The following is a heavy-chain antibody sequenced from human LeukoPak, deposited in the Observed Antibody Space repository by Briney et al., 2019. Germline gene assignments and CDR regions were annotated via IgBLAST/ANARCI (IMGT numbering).Heavy chain of an antibody. V-gene: IGHV4-59*11. Sequence: LQTLSLTCTVSGGSISSHYWSWIGQPPGKGLDWIGYIYYSASTNHNPSLTSRVTISVDTSMNQSSLTLSSVTAADTPVYYCTRLYPFGYMDGWAKGTTVTVSS. D-gene: IGHD3-10*01. CDR1: GGSISSHY. J-gene: IGHJ6*04. CDR2: IYYSAST. CDR3: TRLYPFGYMDG.